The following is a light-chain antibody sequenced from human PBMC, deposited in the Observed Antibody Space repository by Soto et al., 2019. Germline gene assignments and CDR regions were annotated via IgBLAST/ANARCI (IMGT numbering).Light chain of an antibody. Sequence: QSVLTQPPSVSAAPGQTVTISYSGSSSNIGHNYVCWYQHLPGTAPKLLIFDNDKRPSGIPDRFSGSKSGTSATLDITGLQAGDEADYYCGTWDSSLSVGLFGGGTKLTVL. V-gene: IGLV1-51*01. CDR3: GTWDSSLSVGL. CDR2: DND. CDR1: SSNIGHNY. J-gene: IGLJ2*01.